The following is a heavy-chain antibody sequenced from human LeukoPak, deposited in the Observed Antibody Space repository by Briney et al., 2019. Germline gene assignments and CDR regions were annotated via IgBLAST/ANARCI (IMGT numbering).Heavy chain of an antibody. Sequence: PSETLSLTCTVSGGSISSGGYYWSWIRQHPGKGLEWIGYIYYSGSTYYNPSLKSRVTISVDTSKNQFSLKLSSVTAADTAVYYCARVGRYCSGGSCYPLYYFDYWGQGTLVTVSS. CDR1: GGSISSGGYY. V-gene: IGHV4-31*03. CDR3: ARVGRYCSGGSCYPLYYFDY. D-gene: IGHD2-15*01. J-gene: IGHJ4*02. CDR2: IYYSGST.